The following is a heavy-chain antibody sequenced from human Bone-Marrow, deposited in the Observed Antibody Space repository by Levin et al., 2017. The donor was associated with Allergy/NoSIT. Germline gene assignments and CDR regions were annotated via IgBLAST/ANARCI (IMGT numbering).Heavy chain of an antibody. Sequence: ETLSLTCAASGFTFSTYGMSWVRQAPGKGLEWVSGIVGTGSSIYYADSVRGRFTISRDNSRSTLYLQMNSLRAEDTAVYYCAKGLWFGEFPFDYWGQGTLVTVSS. CDR1: GFTFSTYG. V-gene: IGHV3-23*01. D-gene: IGHD3-10*01. J-gene: IGHJ4*02. CDR3: AKGLWFGEFPFDY. CDR2: IVGTGSSI.